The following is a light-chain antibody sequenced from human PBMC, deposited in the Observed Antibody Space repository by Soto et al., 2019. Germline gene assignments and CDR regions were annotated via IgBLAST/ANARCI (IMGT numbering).Light chain of an antibody. CDR1: QSMSSW. J-gene: IGKJ2*03. CDR2: DAS. Sequence: DIQMTQSPSTLSASVGDRVTITCRASQSMSSWLAWYQQKPGKAPKLLVYDASSLESGVPSRFSGSGSGTEFSLTISNLQPDDFATYYCQQYNNYLYSFGQGTKLEIE. V-gene: IGKV1-5*01. CDR3: QQYNNYLYS.